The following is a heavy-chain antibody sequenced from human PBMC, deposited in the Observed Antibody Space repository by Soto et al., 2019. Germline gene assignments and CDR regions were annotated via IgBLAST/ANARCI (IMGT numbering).Heavy chain of an antibody. V-gene: IGHV4-34*01. CDR2: INHSGST. CDR3: ARGPGPLGDY. D-gene: IGHD7-27*01. Sequence: QVQLQQWGAGLLKPSETLSLTCAVYGGSLSGYYWCWIRQPPGRGLEWIGEINHSGSTNYNPSLKSRVTISADTSKNQFSLRVNSVTAADTAVYYCARGPGPLGDYWGQGILVTVSS. J-gene: IGHJ4*02. CDR1: GGSLSGYY.